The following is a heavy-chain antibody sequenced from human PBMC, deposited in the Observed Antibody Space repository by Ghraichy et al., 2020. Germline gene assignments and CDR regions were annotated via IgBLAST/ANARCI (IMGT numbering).Heavy chain of an antibody. CDR2: IVVGSGNT. V-gene: IGHV1-58*01. Sequence: NISCKASGFTLTRSAVQWVRQARGQGLEWIGWIVVGSGNTDYAQKFQEKVNITRAMSTSTAYMELSSLKSEATAVYYCAADNLAVAGTKYFDPWGQGTLVTVSS. CDR1: GFTLTRSA. J-gene: IGHJ5*02. CDR3: AADNLAVAGTKYFDP. D-gene: IGHD6-19*01.